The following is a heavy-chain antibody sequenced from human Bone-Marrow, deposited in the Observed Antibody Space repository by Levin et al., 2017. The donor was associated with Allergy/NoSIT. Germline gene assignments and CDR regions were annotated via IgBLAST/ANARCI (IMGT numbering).Heavy chain of an antibody. D-gene: IGHD1-1*01. Sequence: GGSLRLSCAASGFTFSSHWMYWVRQAPGKGLVWLSRISSDGSTTNYADSVKGRFTSSRDNAKNTLYLQLNSLRAEDTAVYYCARNWNGIDHWGQGTLVTVSS. CDR2: ISSDGSTT. CDR1: GFTFSSHW. CDR3: ARNWNGIDH. J-gene: IGHJ4*02. V-gene: IGHV3-74*01.